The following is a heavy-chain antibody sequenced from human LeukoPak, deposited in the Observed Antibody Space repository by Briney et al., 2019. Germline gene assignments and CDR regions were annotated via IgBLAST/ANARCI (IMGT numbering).Heavy chain of an antibody. CDR3: ARTRLGHYVWGSLNWFDP. V-gene: IGHV4-30-4*01. J-gene: IGHJ5*02. D-gene: IGHD3-16*01. CDR1: GGSITSGEHY. CDR2: VAYTGST. Sequence: PSQTLSLTCTVSGGSITSGEHYCSWIRQPPGKGLEWIGYVAYTGSTNYNPSLSSRVTISVDTSENQFSLKLSSVTAADTAVYYCARTRLGHYVWGSLNWFDPWGQGTLVTVSS.